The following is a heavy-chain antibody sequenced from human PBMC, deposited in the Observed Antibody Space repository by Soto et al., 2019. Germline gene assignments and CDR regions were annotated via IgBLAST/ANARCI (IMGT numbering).Heavy chain of an antibody. CDR3: AKEGEYSSGWDNFDY. CDR1: GFTFSSYA. Sequence: EVQLLESGGGLVQPGGSLRLSCAASGFTFSSYAMSWVRQAPGKGLEWVSATSGSGGSTYYADSVKGRFTISRDNSKNTLYMQMNSLRAEDTAVYYCAKEGEYSSGWDNFDYWGQGTLVTVSS. J-gene: IGHJ4*02. D-gene: IGHD6-19*01. CDR2: TSGSGGST. V-gene: IGHV3-23*01.